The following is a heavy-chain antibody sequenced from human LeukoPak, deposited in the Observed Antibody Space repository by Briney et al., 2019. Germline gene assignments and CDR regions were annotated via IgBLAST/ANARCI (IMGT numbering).Heavy chain of an antibody. V-gene: IGHV4-39*07. D-gene: IGHD2-21*02. CDR3: ARVVVVVTAIHARNDAFDI. Sequence: SETLSLTCTVSGGSISSSSYYWGWIRQPPGKGLEWIGSIYYSGSTYYNPSLKSRVTISVDTSKNQFSLKLSSVTAADTAVHYCARVVVVVTAIHARNDAFDIWGQGTMVTVSS. CDR1: GGSISSSSYY. CDR2: IYYSGST. J-gene: IGHJ3*02.